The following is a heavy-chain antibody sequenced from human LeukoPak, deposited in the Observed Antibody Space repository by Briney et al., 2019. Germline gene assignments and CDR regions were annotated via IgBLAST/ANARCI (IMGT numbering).Heavy chain of an antibody. CDR1: GGSISSGSYY. D-gene: IGHD3-22*01. CDR3: ARVYYDSSGYYPFDY. J-gene: IGHJ4*02. V-gene: IGHV4-61*02. CDR2: IYTSGST. Sequence: SQTLSLTCTVSGGSISSGSYYWSWIRQPAGKGLEWIGRIYTSGSTNYNPSLKSRVTISVDASKNQFSLKLSSVTAADTAVYYCARVYYDSSGYYPFDYWGQGTLVTVSS.